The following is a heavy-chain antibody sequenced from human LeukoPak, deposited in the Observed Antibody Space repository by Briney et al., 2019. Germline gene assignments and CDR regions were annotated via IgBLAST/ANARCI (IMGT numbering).Heavy chain of an antibody. J-gene: IGHJ6*02. CDR1: GGSISSDS. D-gene: IGHD3-3*01. Sequence: SETLSLTCTVSGGSISSDSWSWIRQPPGKGLEWIGYIHYSGSTNYNPSLKSRVTISIDTSKNQFSLKMSSVTAADTAVYYCAREMAGDFRSGYYYQRDYYGMDVWGQGTTVTVSS. V-gene: IGHV4-59*12. CDR2: IHYSGST. CDR3: AREMAGDFRSGYYYQRDYYGMDV.